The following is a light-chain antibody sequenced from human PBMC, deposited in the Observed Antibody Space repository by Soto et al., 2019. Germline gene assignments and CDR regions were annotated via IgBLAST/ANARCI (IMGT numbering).Light chain of an antibody. CDR1: QSVLYSSNNKNY. CDR2: WAS. J-gene: IGKJ4*01. V-gene: IGKV4-1*01. Sequence: DIVMIQSPDSLAVSLGERATINCKSSQSVLYSSNNKNYLAWYQQKPGQPPKLLIYWASTRKSGVPDRFSGSGSGTDFTPTISSLQAEDVAVYYCQQYYSTPPTFGGGTKVDIK. CDR3: QQYYSTPPT.